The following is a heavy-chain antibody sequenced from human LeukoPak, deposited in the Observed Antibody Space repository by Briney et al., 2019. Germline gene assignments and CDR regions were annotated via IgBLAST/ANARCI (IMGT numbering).Heavy chain of an antibody. CDR3: ARLPIRRFYYYYMDV. CDR2: INHSGST. CDR1: GGSISSSDCY. J-gene: IGHJ6*03. V-gene: IGHV4-39*07. Sequence: SETLSLTCSVSGGSISSSDCYWGWIRQPPGKGLEWIGEINHSGSTNYNPSLKSRVTISVDTSKNQFSLKLSSVTAADTAVYYCARLPIRRFYYYYMDVWGKGTTVTISS. D-gene: IGHD3-10*01.